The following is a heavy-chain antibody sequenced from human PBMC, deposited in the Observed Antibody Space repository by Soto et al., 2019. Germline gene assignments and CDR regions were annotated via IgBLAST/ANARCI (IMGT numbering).Heavy chain of an antibody. V-gene: IGHV1-46*01. D-gene: IGHD2-21*02. CDR2: INPSGGST. J-gene: IGHJ4*02. CDR3: AREHIVVVTAILFDY. CDR1: GYTFTSYY. Sequence: GASVKVSCKASGYTFTSYYMHWVRQAPGQGLEWMGIINPSGGSTSYAQKFQGRVTMTRDTSTSTVYMELSSLRSGDTAVYYCAREHIVVVTAILFDYWGQGTLVTVS.